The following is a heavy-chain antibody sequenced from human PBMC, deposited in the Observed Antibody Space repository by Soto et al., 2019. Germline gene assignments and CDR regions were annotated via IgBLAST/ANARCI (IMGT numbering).Heavy chain of an antibody. CDR1: GFTFSSYD. D-gene: IGHD3-10*01. V-gene: IGHV3-13*01. J-gene: IGHJ6*03. CDR3: ARVAYYYGSGSYYPTINHYYYYMDV. CDR2: IGTAGDT. Sequence: GGSLRLSCAASGFTFSSYDMHWVRQATGKGLEWVSAIGTAGDTYYPGSVKGRFTISRENAKNSLYLQMNSLRAGDTAVYYCARVAYYYGSGSYYPTINHYYYYMDVWGKGTTVTVSS.